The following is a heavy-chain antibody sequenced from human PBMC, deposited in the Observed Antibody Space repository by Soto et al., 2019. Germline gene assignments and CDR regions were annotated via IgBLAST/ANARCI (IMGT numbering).Heavy chain of an antibody. V-gene: IGHV3-30*18. Sequence: PGGSLRLSCAASGFTFSSYGMHWVRQAPGKGLEWVAVISYDGSNKYYADSVKGRFTISRDNSKNTLYLQMNSLRAEDTAVYYCAKLQSINPYITIFGVGGSGDAFDIWGQGTMVTVSS. CDR1: GFTFSSYG. CDR2: ISYDGSNK. CDR3: AKLQSINPYITIFGVGGSGDAFDI. D-gene: IGHD3-3*01. J-gene: IGHJ3*02.